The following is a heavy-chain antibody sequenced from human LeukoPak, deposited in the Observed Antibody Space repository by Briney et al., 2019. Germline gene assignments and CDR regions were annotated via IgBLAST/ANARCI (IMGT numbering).Heavy chain of an antibody. CDR3: AKDRDYGFWSGYYTALDY. Sequence: GGSLRLSCAASGFTFSSYAMSWVRQAPGKGLEWVSAISGSGGSTYYADSVKGRFTISRDNSKNTLYLQMNSLRAEDTAVYYCAKDRDYGFWSGYYTALDYWGQGTLVTVSS. V-gene: IGHV3-23*01. CDR2: ISGSGGST. D-gene: IGHD3-3*01. CDR1: GFTFSSYA. J-gene: IGHJ4*02.